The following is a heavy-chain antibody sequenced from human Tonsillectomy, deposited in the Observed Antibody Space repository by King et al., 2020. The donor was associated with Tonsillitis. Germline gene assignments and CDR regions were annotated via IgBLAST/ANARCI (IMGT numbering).Heavy chain of an antibody. Sequence: TLKESGPTRVRPTKPLTLTCTLSGSSLSNNGVGVGWIRQPPGKALEWLGIIYWNDDKRYRPSLKGRISITKDTSKNQAVLTVTDMDPLDTGTYYCAQCRITSPRGVGAFDVWGQGTMVTLS. CDR3: AQCRITSPRGVGAFDV. D-gene: IGHD3-10*01. V-gene: IGHV2-5*01. J-gene: IGHJ3*01. CDR2: IYWNDDK. CDR1: GSSLSNNGVG.